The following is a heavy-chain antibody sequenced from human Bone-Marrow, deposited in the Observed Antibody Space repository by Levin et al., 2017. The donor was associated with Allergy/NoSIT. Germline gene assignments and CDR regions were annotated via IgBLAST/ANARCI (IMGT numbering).Heavy chain of an antibody. Sequence: PRASVKVSCKASGYSLSTYAIHWLRQAPGQRLEWMGWINVGNGDTKYSQSFQGRVIITGDTSASTAYMELSSLRSVDTAVYYCASGSSSSIASALAFDMWGQGTMVTVSS. J-gene: IGHJ3*02. CDR2: INVGNGDT. CDR1: GYSLSTYA. V-gene: IGHV1-3*01. CDR3: ASGSSSSIASALAFDM. D-gene: IGHD6-6*01.